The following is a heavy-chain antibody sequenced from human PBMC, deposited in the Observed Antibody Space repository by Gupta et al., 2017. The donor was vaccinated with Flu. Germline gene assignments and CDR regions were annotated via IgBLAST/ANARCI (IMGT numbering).Heavy chain of an antibody. Sequence: EMELLESGGGLVQPGGSLRLSCAASVFTFSGYSMSWVRQAPGRGPQWVSSISDSGTYTYYADSVKGRFTISRDNSKNTLYLQMNSLTPDDTAVYYCAKRTPGSWGPFGYWGQGTLVTVSS. CDR1: VFTFSGYS. D-gene: IGHD7-27*01. CDR3: AKRTPGSWGPFGY. V-gene: IGHV3-23*01. CDR2: ISDSGTYT. J-gene: IGHJ4*02.